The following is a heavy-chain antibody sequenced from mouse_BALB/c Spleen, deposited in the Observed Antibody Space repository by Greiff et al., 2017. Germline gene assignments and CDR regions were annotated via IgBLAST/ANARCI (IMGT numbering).Heavy chain of an antibody. J-gene: IGHJ3*01. D-gene: IGHD1-1*01. CDR1: GYSITSDYA. Sequence: EVKLQESGPGLVKPSQSLSLTCTVTGYSITSDYAWNWIRQFPGNKLEWMGYISYSGSTSYNPSLKSRISITRDTSKNQFFLQLNSVTTEDTATYYCARCLITTAPFAYWGQGTLVTVSA. CDR2: ISYSGST. V-gene: IGHV3-2*02. CDR3: ARCLITTAPFAY.